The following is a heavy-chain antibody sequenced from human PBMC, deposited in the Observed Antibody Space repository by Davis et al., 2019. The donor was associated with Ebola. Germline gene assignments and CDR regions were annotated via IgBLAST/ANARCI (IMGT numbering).Heavy chain of an antibody. CDR1: GGSISSYY. D-gene: IGHD1-26*01. CDR2: IYYSGTT. CDR3: ARHGSLGASLDY. V-gene: IGHV4-59*08. J-gene: IGHJ4*02. Sequence: SETLSLTCTVSGGSISSYYWSWIRQPPGKGLEWIGYIYYSGTTNYNPSLKSRVTIAVATSKNQFSLRLSSVTAADTAVYYCARHGSLGASLDYWGQGTLVTVSS.